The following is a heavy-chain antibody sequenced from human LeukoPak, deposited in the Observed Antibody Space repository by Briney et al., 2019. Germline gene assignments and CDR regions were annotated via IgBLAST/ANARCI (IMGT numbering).Heavy chain of an antibody. CDR3: ARDYGDNPDYWFFDL. CDR1: GGSFSGYY. Sequence: SETLSLTCAVYGGSFSGYYWTWIRQPPGKGLGWIGRIYTSGSTNYNPSLKSRVTMSVDTSKNQFSLKLSSVTAADTAVYYCARDYGDNPDYWFFDLWGRGALVTVSS. J-gene: IGHJ2*01. D-gene: IGHD4-17*01. V-gene: IGHV4-59*10. CDR2: IYTSGST.